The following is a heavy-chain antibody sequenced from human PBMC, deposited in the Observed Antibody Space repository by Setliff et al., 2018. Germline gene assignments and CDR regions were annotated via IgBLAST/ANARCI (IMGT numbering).Heavy chain of an antibody. V-gene: IGHV1-69*05. CDR3: AREGVDTRSSTDYRYYMDV. D-gene: IGHD5-18*01. Sequence: SVKVSCQASGGTFSSYGISWVRQAPGQGLEWMGGTIPIFGSTNYAQKFQDRVTIITDESTSTAYMELRSLRTEDTAVYYCAREGVDTRSSTDYRYYMDVWGKGTTVTVSS. J-gene: IGHJ6*03. CDR2: TIPIFGST. CDR1: GGTFSSYG.